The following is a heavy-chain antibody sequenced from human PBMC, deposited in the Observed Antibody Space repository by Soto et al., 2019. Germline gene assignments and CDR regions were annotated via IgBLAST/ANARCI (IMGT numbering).Heavy chain of an antibody. CDR1: GYSFITFG. V-gene: IGHV1-18*01. CDR2: IAPYNGMT. Sequence: QAQLVQSGGEVKKPGASVEVTCKASGYSFITFGITWVRQAPGQGLEWMGWIAPYNGMTNFAQKLQGRFIMTTDTSTYTASMELRSLRSDDTAVYYCSAGITLVRGVFAYGLDVWGQGTTVTVSS. CDR3: SAGITLVRGVFAYGLDV. D-gene: IGHD3-10*01. J-gene: IGHJ6*02.